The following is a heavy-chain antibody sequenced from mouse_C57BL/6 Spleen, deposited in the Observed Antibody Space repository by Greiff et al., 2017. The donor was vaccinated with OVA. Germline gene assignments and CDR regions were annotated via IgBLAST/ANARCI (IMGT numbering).Heavy chain of an antibody. D-gene: IGHD1-1*01. CDR3: ARDPYYYGSSYSYAMDY. CDR1: GYTFTSYW. Sequence: QVQLQHPGAELVRPGTSVKLSCKASGYTFTSYWMHWVKQRPGQGLEWIGVIDPSDSYTNYNQKFKGKATLTVDTSSSTAYMQLSSLTSEDSAVYYCARDPYYYGSSYSYAMDYWGQGTSVTVSS. V-gene: IGHV1-59*01. J-gene: IGHJ4*01. CDR2: IDPSDSYT.